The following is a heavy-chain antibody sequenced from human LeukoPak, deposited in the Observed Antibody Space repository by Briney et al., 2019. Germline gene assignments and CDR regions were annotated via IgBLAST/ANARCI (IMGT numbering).Heavy chain of an antibody. CDR3: ARHQNYGPVFDY. V-gene: IGHV4-59*08. CDR2: IYYSGST. Sequence: SETLSLTCTVSGGSISSYYWSWIRQPPGKGLEWIGYIYYSGSTNYNPSLKGRVTISVDTSKNQFSLKLSSVTAADTAVYYCARHQNYGPVFDYWGQGTLVTVSS. CDR1: GGSISSYY. D-gene: IGHD3-10*01. J-gene: IGHJ4*02.